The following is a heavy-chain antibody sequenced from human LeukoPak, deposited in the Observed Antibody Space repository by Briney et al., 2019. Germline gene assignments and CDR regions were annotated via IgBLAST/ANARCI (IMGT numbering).Heavy chain of an antibody. CDR3: ARDTYYYDSSGYYYPHDY. Sequence: PGGSLRLSCAASGFTFSSYEMNWVRQAPGKGLEWVAVISYDGSNKYYADSVKGRFTISRDNSKNTLYLQMNSLRAEDTAVYYCARDTYYYDSSGYYYPHDYWGQGTLVTVSS. J-gene: IGHJ4*02. CDR2: ISYDGSNK. V-gene: IGHV3-30*04. D-gene: IGHD3-22*01. CDR1: GFTFSSYE.